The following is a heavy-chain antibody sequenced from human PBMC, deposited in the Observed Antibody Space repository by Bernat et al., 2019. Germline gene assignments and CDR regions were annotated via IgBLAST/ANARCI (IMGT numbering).Heavy chain of an antibody. Sequence: EVQLLESGGGLVQPGGSLRLSCAASEFTFSSYAMSWVRQAPGKGLEWVSGISGSGGSTYYADSVKGRFTISRDNSKNTLFLQMNSLRAEETDVYYCATTKVVGATMGEASWGKGNLVTVSS. J-gene: IGHJ4*02. V-gene: IGHV3-23*01. CDR2: ISGSGGST. CDR1: EFTFSSYA. D-gene: IGHD1-26*01. CDR3: ATTKVVGATMGEAS.